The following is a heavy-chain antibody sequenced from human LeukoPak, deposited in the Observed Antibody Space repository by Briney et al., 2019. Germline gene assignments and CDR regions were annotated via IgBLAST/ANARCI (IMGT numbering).Heavy chain of an antibody. CDR2: ISAYNGNT. D-gene: IGHD3-10*01. J-gene: IGHJ6*03. Sequence: GASVKVSCKASGYTFTSYGISWVRQAPGQGLEWMGWISAYNGNTNYAQKLQGRVTMTTDTSTSTAYMELRSLRSDDTAVYYCARSPPYYGSEMNYYYYYMDVWGKGTTVTVSS. CDR3: ARSPPYYGSEMNYYYYYMDV. CDR1: GYTFTSYG. V-gene: IGHV1-18*01.